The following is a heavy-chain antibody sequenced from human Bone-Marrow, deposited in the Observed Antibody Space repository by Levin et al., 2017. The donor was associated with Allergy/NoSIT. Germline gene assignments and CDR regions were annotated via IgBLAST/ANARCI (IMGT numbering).Heavy chain of an antibody. CDR3: ARSHPLTGTTHFSYQDGMDV. J-gene: IGHJ6*02. Sequence: GGSLRLSCEASGFDFHIYVMNWVRQAPGKGLEWLSSITTGSNYKYYVDSVRGRFVISRDNGRNSLYLQMKSLRAEDTGVYYCARSHPLTGTTHFSYQDGMDVWGQGTTVTVSS. V-gene: IGHV3-21*03. CDR2: ITTGSNYK. CDR1: GFDFHIYV. D-gene: IGHD1/OR15-1a*01.